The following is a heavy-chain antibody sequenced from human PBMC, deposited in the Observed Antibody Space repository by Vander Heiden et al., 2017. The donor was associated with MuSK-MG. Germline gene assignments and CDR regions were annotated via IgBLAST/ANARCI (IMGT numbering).Heavy chain of an antibody. J-gene: IGHJ4*02. CDR2: IKQDGSER. CDR1: GFTFSSHW. D-gene: IGHD2-15*01. Sequence: VQLVASGGGLVQPGGSLRLSCAASGFTFSSHWMGWVRQAPGKGLEWGANIKQDGSERYYVDSVKGRFTISSDNAKNSLYLQMNSLRAEDTALYYCARGSGYCSGGSCYPYYFDYWGQGTLVTVSS. CDR3: ARGSGYCSGGSCYPYYFDY. V-gene: IGHV3-7*01.